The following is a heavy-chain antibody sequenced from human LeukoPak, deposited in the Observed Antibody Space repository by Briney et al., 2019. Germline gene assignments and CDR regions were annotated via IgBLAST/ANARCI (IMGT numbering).Heavy chain of an antibody. Sequence: SETLSLTCTVSGGSISSYYWSWIRQPPGKGLEWIGYIYNSGSTNYNPSLKSRVTISVDTSKNQFSLKLSSVTAADTAVYYCARHSERWLGAFDIWGQGTMVTVSS. D-gene: IGHD6-19*01. CDR2: IYNSGST. CDR1: GGSISSYY. V-gene: IGHV4-59*08. CDR3: ARHSERWLGAFDI. J-gene: IGHJ3*02.